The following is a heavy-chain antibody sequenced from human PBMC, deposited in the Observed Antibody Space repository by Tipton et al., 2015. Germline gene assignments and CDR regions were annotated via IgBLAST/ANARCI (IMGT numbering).Heavy chain of an antibody. V-gene: IGHV3-23*01. Sequence: GSLRLSCAASGFIFKNYAMSWVRQAPGKGLEWVSVITGTDGSTYYADSVRGRFTISRDNSKNTLYLQMNSLRADDTAVYYCTKGPKPPGSDLFDYWGQGTLVTVSS. CDR3: TKGPKPPGSDLFDY. J-gene: IGHJ4*02. CDR2: ITGTDGST. CDR1: GFIFKNYA.